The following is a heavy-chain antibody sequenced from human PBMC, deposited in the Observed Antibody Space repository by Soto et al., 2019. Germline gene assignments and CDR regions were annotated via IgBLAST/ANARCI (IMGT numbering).Heavy chain of an antibody. CDR2: ISSSSSYI. CDR3: ARDRELGIPHDAFDI. Sequence: GGSLRLSCAASGFPFSSYSMNWVRQAPGKGLEWVSSISSSSSYIYYADSVKGRFTISRDNAKNSLYLQMNSLRAEDTAVYYCARDRELGIPHDAFDIWGQGTMVTVSS. V-gene: IGHV3-21*01. D-gene: IGHD7-27*01. J-gene: IGHJ3*02. CDR1: GFPFSSYS.